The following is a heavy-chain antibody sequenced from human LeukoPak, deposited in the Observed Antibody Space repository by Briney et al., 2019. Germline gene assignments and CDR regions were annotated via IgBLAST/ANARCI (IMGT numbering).Heavy chain of an antibody. CDR2: IIAYIGNS. J-gene: IGHJ4*02. CDR3: ARAPPYCSGGSCLEGDY. D-gene: IGHD2-15*01. Sequence: GASVKVSCKASGYTFTSYGISWVRQAPGQGLEWMGWIIAYIGNSNYAQKLQGRVTMTADTSTSTAYMELRSLRSDDTAVYYCARAPPYCSGGSCLEGDYWGQGTLVTVSS. V-gene: IGHV1-18*01. CDR1: GYTFTSYG.